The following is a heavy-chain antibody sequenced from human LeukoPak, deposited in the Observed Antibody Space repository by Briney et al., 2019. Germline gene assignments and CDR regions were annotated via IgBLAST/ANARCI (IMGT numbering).Heavy chain of an antibody. CDR1: GFTVSSNY. CDR2: IYSGGST. Sequence: GGSLRLSCAASGFTVSSNYMSWVRQAPGKGLEWVSVIYSGGSTYYADSVKGRFTISRDNSENTLYLQMNSLRAEDTAVYYCARVDTAMVTDYYYYMDVWGKGTTVTVSS. CDR3: ARVDTAMVTDYYYYMDV. D-gene: IGHD5-18*01. V-gene: IGHV3-53*01. J-gene: IGHJ6*03.